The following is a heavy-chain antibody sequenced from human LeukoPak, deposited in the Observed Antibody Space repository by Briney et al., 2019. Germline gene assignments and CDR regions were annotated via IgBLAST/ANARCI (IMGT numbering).Heavy chain of an antibody. D-gene: IGHD2-15*01. CDR1: GFTFSNYW. V-gene: IGHV3-7*01. CDR3: ARGPIVLVVVATHDY. Sequence: GGSLRLSCAVSGFTFSNYWMSWVRQAPGKGLEWVANIKEDGSEKYYVDSVKGRFTISRDNAKNSLYLQMNSLRAEDTAVYYCARGPIVLVVVATHDYWGQGTLVTVSS. J-gene: IGHJ4*02. CDR2: IKEDGSEK.